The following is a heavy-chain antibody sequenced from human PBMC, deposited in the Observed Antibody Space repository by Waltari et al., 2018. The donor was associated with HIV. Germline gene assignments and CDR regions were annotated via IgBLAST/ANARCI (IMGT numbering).Heavy chain of an antibody. CDR1: GFPFSDYY. CDR2: ISDSGNII. Sequence: QVQLVESGGGLVKPGGSLRLSCAASGFPFSDYYMSWIRQAPGKGLEWVSYISDSGNIIYYADSVRGRFTISRDNAKNSLYLQMNSLRAEDTAVYYCARLPYSYYYDTSGTPPWGQGTLVTVSS. J-gene: IGHJ5*02. D-gene: IGHD3-22*01. CDR3: ARLPYSYYYDTSGTPP. V-gene: IGHV3-11*01.